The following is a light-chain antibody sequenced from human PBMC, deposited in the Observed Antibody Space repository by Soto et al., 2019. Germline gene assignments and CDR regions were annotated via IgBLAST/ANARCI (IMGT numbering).Light chain of an antibody. Sequence: QSALTQPASVSGSPGQSITISCTGTSSDVGDYNYVSWYQQHPGKAPKLIIYEVTRRPSGVPDRIFGSKYDTTASLTVSGLQAEDEADYYCSSFAGTNSFVFGTGTKVTVL. J-gene: IGLJ1*01. V-gene: IGLV2-8*01. CDR3: SSFAGTNSFV. CDR1: SSDVGDYNY. CDR2: EVT.